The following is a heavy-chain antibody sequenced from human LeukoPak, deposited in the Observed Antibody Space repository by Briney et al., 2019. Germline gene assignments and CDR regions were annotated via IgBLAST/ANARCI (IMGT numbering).Heavy chain of an antibody. J-gene: IGHJ4*02. Sequence: PSETLSLTCAVYGGSLSGYQWSWIRQPPGKGLEWIGEINYGGGTNFNPSLKTRVTISVDTSKNQFSLKLSSVTAADTAVYYCARGSYDSAIYYNAWYFDYWGQGTQVTVSS. V-gene: IGHV4-34*01. CDR2: INYGGGT. CDR3: ARGSYDSAIYYNAWYFDY. CDR1: GGSLSGYQ. D-gene: IGHD3-10*01.